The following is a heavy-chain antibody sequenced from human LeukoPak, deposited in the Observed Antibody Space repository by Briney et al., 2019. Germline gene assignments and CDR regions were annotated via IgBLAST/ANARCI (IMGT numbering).Heavy chain of an antibody. CDR1: GYSFTNYH. CDR2: IYPNTGGT. V-gene: IGHV1-2*06. J-gene: IGHJ4*02. Sequence: ASVKVSCKPSGYSFTNYHMHWVRLAPGQGLEWMGHIYPNTGGTSYAQRFQGRVTMTSDTSVSTVYMELSSLRSDDTAAYYCARENWYYDYWGQGTLVTVSS. D-gene: IGHD1-7*01. CDR3: ARENWYYDY.